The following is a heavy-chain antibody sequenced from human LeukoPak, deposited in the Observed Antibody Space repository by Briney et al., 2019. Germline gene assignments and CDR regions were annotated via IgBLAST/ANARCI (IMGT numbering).Heavy chain of an antibody. D-gene: IGHD6-19*01. V-gene: IGHV1-2*02. CDR2: INPKSGDT. CDR3: ARAARYSSGWYMETPPDY. Sequence: ASVKVSCKASGYIFTGQYMHWVRQAPGQGLEWMGWINPKSGDTKYAQKFQGRVTMTRDTSISTAYVELSRLRSDDTAVYYCARAARYSSGWYMETPPDYWGQGTLVTVSS. CDR1: GYIFTGQY. J-gene: IGHJ4*02.